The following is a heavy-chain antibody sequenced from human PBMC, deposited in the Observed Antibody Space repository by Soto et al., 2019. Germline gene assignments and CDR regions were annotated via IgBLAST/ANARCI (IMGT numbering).Heavy chain of an antibody. V-gene: IGHV5-51*01. Sequence: GESLKISCKGSGYSFTSYWIGWVLQIPWKGLEWMGIIYPGDSDTRYSPSFQGQVTISADKSISTAYLQWSSLKASDTAMYYCARHASRGVIMTPPGYWGQRTPVTVAS. J-gene: IGHJ4*02. CDR1: GYSFTSYW. CDR2: IYPGDSDT. D-gene: IGHD3-10*01. CDR3: ARHASRGVIMTPPGY.